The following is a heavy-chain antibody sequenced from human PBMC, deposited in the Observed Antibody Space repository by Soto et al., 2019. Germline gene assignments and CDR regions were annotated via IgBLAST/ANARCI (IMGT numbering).Heavy chain of an antibody. V-gene: IGHV3-23*01. CDR2: ISGSGGST. Sequence: PGAALSLCCAASGFTISSYAMSWVRQAPEKGLEWVSGISGSGGSTYYADSVKGRFTISRDNSKNTLYLQMNSLRAEDTAVYYCAKFGSITIFGVVTRTPFDYWGQGTLVT. J-gene: IGHJ4*02. D-gene: IGHD3-3*01. CDR3: AKFGSITIFGVVTRTPFDY. CDR1: GFTISSYA.